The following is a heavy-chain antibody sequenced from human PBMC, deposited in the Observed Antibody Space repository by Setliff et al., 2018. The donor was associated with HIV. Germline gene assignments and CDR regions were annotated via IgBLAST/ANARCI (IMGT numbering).Heavy chain of an antibody. Sequence: ASVKVSCKASGYTFTGYGISWVRQAPGQGLEWMGWISAYNGNTNYAQKLQGRVTMTTDTSTSTADMELRSLRSDDTAVYYCARGGDVWGSYRYDYWGQGTLVTVSS. D-gene: IGHD3-16*02. CDR2: ISAYNGNT. J-gene: IGHJ4*02. CDR3: ARGGDVWGSYRYDY. V-gene: IGHV1-18*01. CDR1: GYTFTGYG.